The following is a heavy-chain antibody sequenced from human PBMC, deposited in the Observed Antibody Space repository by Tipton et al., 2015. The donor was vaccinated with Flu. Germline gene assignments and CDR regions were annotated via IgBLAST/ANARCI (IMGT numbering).Heavy chain of an antibody. V-gene: IGHV4-4*07. CDR1: GGSISSYY. D-gene: IGHD6-13*01. J-gene: IGHJ4*02. CDR3: ARVASAAAGEALYYFDY. Sequence: TLSLTCTVSGGSISSYYWSWIRQPAGRGLEWIGRIYTSGSTNYNPSLKSRVTMSVDTSKNQFSLKLSSVTAADTAVYYCARVASAAAGEALYYFDYWGQGTLVTVSS. CDR2: IYTSGST.